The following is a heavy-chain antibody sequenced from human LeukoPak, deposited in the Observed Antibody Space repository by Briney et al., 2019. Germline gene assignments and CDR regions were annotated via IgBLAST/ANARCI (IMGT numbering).Heavy chain of an antibody. V-gene: IGHV3-23*01. Sequence: PGGSLRLSCAASGFTVSSNYMSWVRQAPGKGLEWVSGIRASDDTTYYVDSAKGRFTVSRDNSKNTLYLQMNSLRVEDTAVYYCRFYTSGSDYWGQGTLVTVSS. J-gene: IGHJ4*02. D-gene: IGHD3-22*01. CDR3: RFYTSGSDY. CDR1: GFTVSSNY. CDR2: IRASDDTT.